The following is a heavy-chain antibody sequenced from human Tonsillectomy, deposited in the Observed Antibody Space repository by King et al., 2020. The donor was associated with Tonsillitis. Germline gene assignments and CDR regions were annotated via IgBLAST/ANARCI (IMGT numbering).Heavy chain of an antibody. CDR2: INHSGST. V-gene: IGHV4-34*01. CDR1: GGSFSGYY. CDR3: ARGPIRGYSYYDFDY. Sequence: VQLQQWGAGLLKPSETLSLTCGVYGGSFSGYYWSWIRQPPGKGLEWIGEINHSGSTNYNPSLKSRVTISVDTSKNQFSLKLSSVTAADTAVYYCARGPIRGYSYYDFDYWGQGTLVTVSA. J-gene: IGHJ4*02. D-gene: IGHD5-18*01.